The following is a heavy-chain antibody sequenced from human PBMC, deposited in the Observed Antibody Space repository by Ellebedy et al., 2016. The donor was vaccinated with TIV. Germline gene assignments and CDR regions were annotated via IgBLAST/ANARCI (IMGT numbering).Heavy chain of an antibody. J-gene: IGHJ4*02. D-gene: IGHD3-9*01. Sequence: RGSLRLSXAASGFTFSKHAISWVRQAPGKGLEWVSAISGSGRLTFYTDSVEGRFTISRDNYNNTVSLQMNSLRAEDTAVYYCAKDVDSLTGYSAGHFDYWGQGSLVTVSS. CDR1: GFTFSKHA. CDR3: AKDVDSLTGYSAGHFDY. V-gene: IGHV3-23*01. CDR2: ISGSGRLT.